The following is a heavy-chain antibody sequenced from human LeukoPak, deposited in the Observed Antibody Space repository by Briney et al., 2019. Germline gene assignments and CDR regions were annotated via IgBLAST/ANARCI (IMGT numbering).Heavy chain of an antibody. CDR2: IYYSEST. D-gene: IGHD2-2*01. CDR1: GGSISSSSYY. V-gene: IGHV4-39*01. CDR3: ARHNGGGLSRWLLLDY. J-gene: IGHJ4*02. Sequence: SETLSLTCTVSGGSISSSSYYWGWIRQPPGKGLEWIGSIYYSESTYYNPSLKSRVTISVDTSKNQFSLKLSSVTAADTAVYYCARHNGGGLSRWLLLDYWGQGTLVTVSS.